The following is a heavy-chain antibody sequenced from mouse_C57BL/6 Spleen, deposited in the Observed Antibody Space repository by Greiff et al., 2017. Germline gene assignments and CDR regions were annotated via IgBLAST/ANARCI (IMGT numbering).Heavy chain of an antibody. V-gene: IGHV1-78*01. CDR1: GYTFTDHT. J-gene: IGHJ1*03. Sequence: QVQLQQSDAELVKPGASVKISCKVSGYTFTDHTIHWLKQRPEQGLEWIGYIYPRDGSTNYNEKFKGKATLTADKSSSTAYMQLNSLTSEDSAVYCCARLYCGCSYWYFGVWGTGTTVTVSS. D-gene: IGHD1-1*01. CDR3: ARLYCGCSYWYFGV. CDR2: IYPRDGST.